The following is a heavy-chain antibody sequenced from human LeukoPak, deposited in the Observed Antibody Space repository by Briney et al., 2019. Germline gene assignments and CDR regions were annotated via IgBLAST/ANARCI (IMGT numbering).Heavy chain of an antibody. J-gene: IGHJ4*02. V-gene: IGHV1-69*04. Sequence: GASVKVSCKASGGTFSSYAISWVRQAPGQGLEWMGRIIPILGIANYAQKFQGRVTFIADKSTSTAYMELRSLRSEDTAAYYCAASSSVGTPSHVGSSYWGQGTLVTVSS. CDR2: IIPILGIA. CDR3: AASSSVGTPSHVGSSY. D-gene: IGHD6-6*01. CDR1: GGTFSSYA.